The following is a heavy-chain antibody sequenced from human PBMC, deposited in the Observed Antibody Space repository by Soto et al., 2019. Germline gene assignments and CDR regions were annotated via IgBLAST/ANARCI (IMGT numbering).Heavy chain of an antibody. CDR2: AYYSGIT. CDR3: ATGKYFLNCFDS. J-gene: IGHJ4*02. Sequence: QVQLQESGPGLVKPSETLSLTCTVSGGSISSYYWTWIRQSPGRGLEWIGYAYYSGITNYNPSLKRRVTISVDTSRNQFSLKMTSVTAADTAAYYCATGKYFLNCFDSWGQGTLVTVSS. D-gene: IGHD7-27*01. CDR1: GGSISSYY. V-gene: IGHV4-59*03.